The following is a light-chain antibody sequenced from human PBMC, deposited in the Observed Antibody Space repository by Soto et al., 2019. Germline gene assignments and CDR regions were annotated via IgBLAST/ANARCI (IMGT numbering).Light chain of an antibody. J-gene: IGLJ2*01. Sequence: QSVLTQSPSASGTPGQRVTISCSGSSSNIGSNAVNWYQHLPGTAPKLLIYSDDQRPSGVPGRFSGSKSGTSASLAISGLQSEDEADYYCAAWDDSLNGDVLFGGGTKLTVL. CDR3: AAWDDSLNGDVL. V-gene: IGLV1-44*01. CDR1: SSNIGSNA. CDR2: SDD.